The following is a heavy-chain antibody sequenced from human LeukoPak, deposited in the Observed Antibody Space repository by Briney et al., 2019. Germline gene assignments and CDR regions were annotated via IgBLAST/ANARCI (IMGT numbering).Heavy chain of an antibody. J-gene: IGHJ5*02. Sequence: PGGSLRLSCAASGFTFDDYGMSWVRQAPGKGLEWVSGINWNGGSTGYADSVKGRFTISRDNAKNSLYLQMNSLRAEDTALYYCARGNYYDFWSGYYNTRKYNWFDPWGQGTLVTVSS. D-gene: IGHD3-3*01. V-gene: IGHV3-20*04. CDR2: INWNGGST. CDR3: ARGNYYDFWSGYYNTRKYNWFDP. CDR1: GFTFDDYG.